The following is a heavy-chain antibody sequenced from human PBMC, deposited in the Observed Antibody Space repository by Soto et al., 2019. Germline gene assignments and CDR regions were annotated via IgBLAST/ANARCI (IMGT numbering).Heavy chain of an antibody. Sequence: PGESLKISCKGSGYSFTSYWIGWVRQMPGKGLGWMGIIYPGDSDTRYSPSFQGQVTISADKSISTAYLQWSSLKASDTAMYYCARHLYGDYDYYYYYMDVWGKGTTVTVSS. CDR3: ARHLYGDYDYYYYYMDV. V-gene: IGHV5-51*01. CDR1: GYSFTSYW. J-gene: IGHJ6*03. D-gene: IGHD4-17*01. CDR2: IYPGDSDT.